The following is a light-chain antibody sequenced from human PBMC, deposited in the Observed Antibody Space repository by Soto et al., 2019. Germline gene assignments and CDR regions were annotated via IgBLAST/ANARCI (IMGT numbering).Light chain of an antibody. CDR3: QQYNSYSPR. CDR2: DAS. Sequence: DIQMTQSPSTLSASVGDRDTITCRASQSISSWLAWYQQKPGKAPKLLIYDASSLESGVPSRFSGSGSGTEFTLTISSLQPDDFATYYCQQYNSYSPRFGQGTKV. J-gene: IGKJ1*01. V-gene: IGKV1-5*01. CDR1: QSISSW.